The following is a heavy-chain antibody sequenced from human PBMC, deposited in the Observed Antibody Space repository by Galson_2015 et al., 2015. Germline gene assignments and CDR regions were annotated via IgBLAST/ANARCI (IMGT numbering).Heavy chain of an antibody. Sequence: SLRLSCAASGFTFDDYAMHWVRHAPGKGLEWVSGISWNSGSIGYADSVKGRFTISRDNAKNSLYLQMNSLRAEDTALYYCAKAPRREQLAGYYYYGMDVWGQGATVTVSS. CDR1: GFTFDDYA. J-gene: IGHJ6*02. CDR3: AKAPRREQLAGYYYYGMDV. D-gene: IGHD6-6*01. CDR2: ISWNSGSI. V-gene: IGHV3-9*01.